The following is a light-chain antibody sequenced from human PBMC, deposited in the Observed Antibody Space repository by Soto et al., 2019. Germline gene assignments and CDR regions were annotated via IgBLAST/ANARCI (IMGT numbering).Light chain of an antibody. V-gene: IGKV3-20*01. Sequence: EIVLTQSPGTLSLSPGERATLSCRASQSVSSRCLAWYQQKAGQAPRLLLYGASSRATGIPDRFSGSGSGTDFTLTSSRLEPEDFAVYYCLQYGSSPPRTFGQGTKLEIK. J-gene: IGKJ2*01. CDR2: GAS. CDR1: QSVSSRC. CDR3: LQYGSSPPRT.